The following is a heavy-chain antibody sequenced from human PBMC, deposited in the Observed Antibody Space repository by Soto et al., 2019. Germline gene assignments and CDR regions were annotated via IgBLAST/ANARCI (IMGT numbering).Heavy chain of an antibody. CDR2: IIPILGIA. J-gene: IGHJ4*02. CDR1: GGTFSSYT. CDR3: ARDPGAVGAKIGL. Sequence: QVQLVQSGAEVKKPGSSVKVSCKASGGTFSSYTISWVRQAPGQGLEWMGRIIPILGIANYAQKFQGRVTITADKSTSTAYMELSSLRSEDTAVYYCARDPGAVGAKIGLWGQGTLVTVSS. D-gene: IGHD1-26*01. V-gene: IGHV1-69*08.